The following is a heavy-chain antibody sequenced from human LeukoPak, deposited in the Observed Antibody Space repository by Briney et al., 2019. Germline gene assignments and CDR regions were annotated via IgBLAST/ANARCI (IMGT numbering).Heavy chain of an antibody. J-gene: IGHJ4*02. D-gene: IGHD3-22*01. CDR2: IWYDGGNK. CDR3: ASEFPYDSSGYLDY. Sequence: AGGSLRLSCAASGFTFSSYGMHWVRQAPGKGLEWVAVIWYDGGNKYYADSVKGRFTISRGNSKNTLYLQMNSLRAEDTAVYYCASEFPYDSSGYLDYWGQGTLVTVSS. V-gene: IGHV3-33*01. CDR1: GFTFSSYG.